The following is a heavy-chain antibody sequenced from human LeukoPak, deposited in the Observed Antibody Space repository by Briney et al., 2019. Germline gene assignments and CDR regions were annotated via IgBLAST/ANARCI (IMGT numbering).Heavy chain of an antibody. J-gene: IGHJ4*02. D-gene: IGHD6-19*01. Sequence: GGSLRLSCAASGFTFSSYGMHWVRQAPGKGLEWVSYISDSGSAIQHADSVRGRFAISRDNAKNSLYLEMHSLRVEDTAVYYCATKVAGTSHFSYWGQGTLVTVSS. CDR2: ISDSGSAI. CDR1: GFTFSSYG. CDR3: ATKVAGTSHFSY. V-gene: IGHV3-48*04.